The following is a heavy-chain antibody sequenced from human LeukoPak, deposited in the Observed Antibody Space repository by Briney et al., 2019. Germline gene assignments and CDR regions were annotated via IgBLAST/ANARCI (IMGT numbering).Heavy chain of an antibody. CDR3: AGEEMTTYYYFDY. D-gene: IGHD4-17*01. CDR1: GGSFSGYY. J-gene: IGHJ4*02. Sequence: PSKTLSLTCAVYGGSFSGYYWSWIRQPPGKGLEWIGEINHSGSTNYNPSLKSRVTISVDTSKNQFSLKLSSVTAADTAVYYCAGEEMTTYYYFDYWGQGTLVTVSS. CDR2: INHSGST. V-gene: IGHV4-34*01.